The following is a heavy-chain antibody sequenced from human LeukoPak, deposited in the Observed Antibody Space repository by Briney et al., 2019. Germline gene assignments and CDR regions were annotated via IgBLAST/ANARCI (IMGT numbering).Heavy chain of an antibody. J-gene: IGHJ4*02. CDR1: GFTVSSNY. CDR2: IYSGGST. Sequence: PGGSLRLSCAASGFTVSSNYMSWVRQAPGKGLEWVSVIYSGGSTYYADSVKGRFTISRVNSKNTLYLQMNSLRAEDTAVYYCARDRRVCSGGSCYSMFDYWGQGTLVTVSS. D-gene: IGHD2-15*01. V-gene: IGHV3-53*01. CDR3: ARDRRVCSGGSCYSMFDY.